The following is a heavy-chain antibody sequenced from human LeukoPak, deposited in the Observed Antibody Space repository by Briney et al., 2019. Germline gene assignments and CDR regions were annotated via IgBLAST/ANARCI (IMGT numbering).Heavy chain of an antibody. V-gene: IGHV3-21*01. Sequence: AGGSLRLSCAASGFTFSSYSMNWVRQAPGKGLEWVSSISSSSSYIYYADSVKGRFTISRDNAKNSLYLQMNSLRAEDTAVYYCARNPFYDSSGYHDYWGQGTLVTVSS. D-gene: IGHD3-22*01. CDR3: ARNPFYDSSGYHDY. J-gene: IGHJ4*02. CDR2: ISSSSSYI. CDR1: GFTFSSYS.